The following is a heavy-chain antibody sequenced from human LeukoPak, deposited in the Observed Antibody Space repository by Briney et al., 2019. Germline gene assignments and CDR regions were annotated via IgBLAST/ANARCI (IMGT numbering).Heavy chain of an antibody. J-gene: IGHJ4*02. Sequence: GASVKVSCKASGYTFTDFYIHWVRQAPGQGLEWMGWINPNSGGTKYAQKFQARVTMTRDTSISTLYMELSRLKSDDTAVYYCARRDSIQLWSLFDYWGQGTLVTVSS. CDR3: ARRDSIQLWSLFDY. V-gene: IGHV1-2*02. CDR1: GYTFTDFY. D-gene: IGHD5-18*01. CDR2: INPNSGGT.